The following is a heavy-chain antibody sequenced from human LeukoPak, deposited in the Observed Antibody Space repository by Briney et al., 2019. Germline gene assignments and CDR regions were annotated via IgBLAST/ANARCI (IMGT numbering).Heavy chain of an antibody. V-gene: IGHV1-2*04. Sequence: ASVKVSCKASGYTFTGYYIHWVRQAPGQGLEWMGWINPNNGGTNYAQKFQGWVTMTRDTSISTAYMELSRLRSDDTAVYYCARDRGGYSGYDAFDIWGQGTMVTVSS. J-gene: IGHJ3*02. CDR3: ARDRGGYSGYDAFDI. CDR2: INPNNGGT. CDR1: GYTFTGYY. D-gene: IGHD5-12*01.